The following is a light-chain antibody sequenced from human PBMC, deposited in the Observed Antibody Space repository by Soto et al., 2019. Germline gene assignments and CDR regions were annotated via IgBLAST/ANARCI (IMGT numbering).Light chain of an antibody. CDR3: QKYYSTPRP. J-gene: IGKJ1*01. CDR1: QSVLYSSNNKNY. CDR2: WAS. Sequence: DIVMTQSPDSLAVSLGERATINCKSSQSVLYSSNNKNYLAWYQQKPGQPPKLLIYWASTRESRVPDRFSGSVSGTDFTLTISSQQAKDVAVYYCQKYYSTPRPLGQGTQVEIK. V-gene: IGKV4-1*01.